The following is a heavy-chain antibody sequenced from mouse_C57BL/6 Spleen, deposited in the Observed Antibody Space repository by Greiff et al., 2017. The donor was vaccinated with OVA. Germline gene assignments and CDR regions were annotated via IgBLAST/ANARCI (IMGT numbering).Heavy chain of an antibody. CDR3: ARDYGSSPHYFDY. V-gene: IGHV1-54*01. D-gene: IGHD1-1*01. CDR2: INPGSGGT. Sequence: VQLQQSGAELVRPGTSVKVSCKASGYAFTNYLIEWVKQRPGQGLEWIGVINPGSGGTNYNEKFKGKATLTADKSSSTAYMQLSSLTSEDSAVYFCARDYGSSPHYFDYWGQGTTLTVSS. J-gene: IGHJ2*01. CDR1: GYAFTNYL.